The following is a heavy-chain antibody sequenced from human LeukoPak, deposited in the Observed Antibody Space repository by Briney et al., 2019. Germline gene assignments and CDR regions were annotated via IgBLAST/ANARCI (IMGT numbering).Heavy chain of an antibody. CDR3: ARAPYKDDAFDI. CDR2: INHSGST. D-gene: IGHD1-1*01. V-gene: IGHV4-34*01. J-gene: IGHJ3*02. CDR1: GGSFSGYY. Sequence: SETLSLTCAVYGGSFSGYYWSWIRQPPGKGLEWIGEINHSGSTNYNPSLKSRVTISVDTSKSQISLKVSSVTAADTAVYYCARAPYKDDAFDIWGQGTMVTVSS.